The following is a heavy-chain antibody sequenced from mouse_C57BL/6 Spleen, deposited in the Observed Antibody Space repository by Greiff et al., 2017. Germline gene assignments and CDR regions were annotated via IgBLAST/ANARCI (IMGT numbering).Heavy chain of an antibody. V-gene: IGHV3-1*01. J-gene: IGHJ2*01. D-gene: IGHD1-1*01. CDR3: ASDGDGSGFDY. CDR1: GYSITSGYD. Sequence: VQGVESGPGMVKPSQSLSLTCTVTGYSITSGYDWHWIRHFPGNKLEWMGYISYSGSTNYNPSLKSRISITHDTSKNHFFLKLNSVTTEDTATYYCASDGDGSGFDYWGQGATLTVAS. CDR2: ISYSGST.